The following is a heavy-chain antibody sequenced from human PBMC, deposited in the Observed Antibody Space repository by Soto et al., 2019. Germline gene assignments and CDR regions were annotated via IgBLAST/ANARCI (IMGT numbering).Heavy chain of an antibody. CDR1: GGTIRSGGYY. D-gene: IGHD3-22*01. V-gene: IGHV4-31*03. CDR3: ARGSYYDSSGYYGP. J-gene: IGHJ5*02. CDR2: IYYSGST. Sequence: TSETQSLTSTVSGGTIRSGGYYWSWIRKHPGKGLEWIGYIYYSGSTYYNPSLKSRVTISVDTSKNQFSLKLSSVTAADTAVYYCARGSYYDSSGYYGPWGQGTLVTAPQ.